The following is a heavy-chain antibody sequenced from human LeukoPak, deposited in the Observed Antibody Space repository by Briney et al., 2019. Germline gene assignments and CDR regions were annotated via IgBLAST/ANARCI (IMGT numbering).Heavy chain of an antibody. CDR2: IYYSGST. CDR3: ARGRRSTRGALIYYYYYYMDV. CDR1: GGSISSYY. V-gene: IGHV4-59*01. J-gene: IGHJ6*03. D-gene: IGHD2-8*01. Sequence: SETLSLTCTVSGGSISSYYWSWIRQPPGKGLEWIGYIYYSGSTNYNPSLKSRVTISVDTSKNQFSLKLSSVTAADTAVYYCARGRRSTRGALIYYYYYYMDVWGKGTTVTVSS.